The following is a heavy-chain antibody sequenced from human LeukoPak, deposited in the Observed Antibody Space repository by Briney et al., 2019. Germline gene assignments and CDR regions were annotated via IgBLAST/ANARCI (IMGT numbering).Heavy chain of an antibody. CDR1: GYSISSDYY. J-gene: IGHJ3*02. Sequence: SETLSLTCTVSGYSISSDYYWGWIRQPPGKGLEWIGSIYHSGTTYHSPSLRSRVTVSVDTSKNQFSLILRSVTAADTAVYYCARERPHDAFDIWGQGTMVTVSS. CDR2: IYHSGTT. D-gene: IGHD6-6*01. V-gene: IGHV4-38-2*02. CDR3: ARERPHDAFDI.